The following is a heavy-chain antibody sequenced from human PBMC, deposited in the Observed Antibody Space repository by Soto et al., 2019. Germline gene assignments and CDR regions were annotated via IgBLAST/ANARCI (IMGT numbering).Heavy chain of an antibody. CDR1: AFTFSAHN. J-gene: IGHJ6*02. CDR2: SRNKANNYAT. D-gene: IGHD6-6*01. CDR3: ARDGGIAARHCYGMDV. V-gene: IGHV3-72*01. Sequence: EVLLVESGGGLVQPGGSLRLSCAASAFTFSAHNMVWVRQAPGKGLEWVGRSRNKANNYATEYAASVKGRFTISRDDSKNSLYLQMNSLKTEDTAVYYCARDGGIAARHCYGMDVWGQGTTVTVSS.